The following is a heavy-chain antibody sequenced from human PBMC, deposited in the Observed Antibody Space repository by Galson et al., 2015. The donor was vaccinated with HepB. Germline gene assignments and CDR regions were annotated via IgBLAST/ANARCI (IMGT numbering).Heavy chain of an antibody. CDR3: AKRDSCDYYTGRDVFQK. Sequence: SLRLSCAASGFTFSNYAMNWIRQAPVKGLEWVSSISGDGESTFYSDSVRGRSTISRDNSRNTLYLQIYSLRAEDTAVYYCAKRDSCDYYTGRDVFQKWGQGTVVTISP. D-gene: IGHD3-22*01. CDR1: GFTFSNYA. CDR2: ISGDGEST. V-gene: IGHV3-23*01. J-gene: IGHJ3*01.